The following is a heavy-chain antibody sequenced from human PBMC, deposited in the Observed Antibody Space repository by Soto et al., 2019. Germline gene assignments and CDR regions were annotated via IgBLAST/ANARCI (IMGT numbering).Heavy chain of an antibody. V-gene: IGHV3-21*01. CDR2: ISSSSSYI. D-gene: IGHD4-17*01. CDR1: GFTFSNSN. Sequence: GGSLRLSCAASGFTFSNSNMNWVRQAPGKGLEWVSSISSSSSYIYYADSVKGRFTISRDNAKNSLSLQMNSLRAEDTAVYYCARDYGDSDGAFDIWGQGTMGTVSS. J-gene: IGHJ3*02. CDR3: ARDYGDSDGAFDI.